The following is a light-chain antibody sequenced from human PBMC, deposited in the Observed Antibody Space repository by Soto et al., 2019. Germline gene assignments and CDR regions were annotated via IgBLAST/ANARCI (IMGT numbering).Light chain of an antibody. V-gene: IGLV3-1*01. CDR3: QAWDSSTVV. J-gene: IGLJ2*01. Sequence: SYELTQPPSVSVSPGQTASITCSGDKLGDKYASWYQQKPGQSPVLVIYQNNKRPSGIPERFSGSNSGNTATLTISGTQAMDEADYYCQAWDSSTVVFGGGTKLTVL. CDR1: KLGDKY. CDR2: QNN.